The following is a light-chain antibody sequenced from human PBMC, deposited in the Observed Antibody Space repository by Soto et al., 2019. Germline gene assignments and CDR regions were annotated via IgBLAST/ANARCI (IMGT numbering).Light chain of an antibody. CDR3: QKSYSSPPK. Sequence: DIQMTQSPSALSASVGDGVIITCLASQSISNHLNWYQQKPGKAPKLLIFAASSLQSGVPSRFSGSRSGPDFTLTISSLQPEDFATYYCQKSYSSPPKFGQGTKVDIK. CDR1: QSISNH. V-gene: IGKV1-39*01. CDR2: AAS. J-gene: IGKJ1*01.